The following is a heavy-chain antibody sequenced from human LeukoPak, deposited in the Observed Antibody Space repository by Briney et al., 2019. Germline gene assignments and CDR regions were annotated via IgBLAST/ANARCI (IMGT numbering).Heavy chain of an antibody. D-gene: IGHD3-3*01. J-gene: IGHJ6*03. CDR3: ARTPNSFWSGYYTWDYYYYYMDV. CDR2: ISANSGNT. V-gene: IGHV1-18*01. CDR1: GYTFTSYG. Sequence: ASVNVSCKASGYTFTSYGISWVRQAPGQGLEWMGWISANSGNTNYTQKFQGRFTIPTDTSTSTAYMELRSLRSDDTAVYYCARTPNSFWSGYYTWDYYYYYMDVWGKGTPVTVSS.